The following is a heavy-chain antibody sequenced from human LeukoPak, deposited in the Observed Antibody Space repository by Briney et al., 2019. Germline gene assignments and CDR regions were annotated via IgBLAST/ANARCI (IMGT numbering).Heavy chain of an antibody. V-gene: IGHV4-38-2*02. J-gene: IGHJ4*02. CDR3: ARTRYYYNSRSYGAPYYFDY. CDR2: IYYSGST. Sequence: SETLSLTCTVSGYSISSGYYWGWIRQPPGKGLEWIGSIYYSGSTYYNPSLKGRVTISVDTSKNQFSLKLSSVTAADTAVYYCARTRYYYNSRSYGAPYYFDYWGQGTLVTVSS. D-gene: IGHD3-10*01. CDR1: GYSISSGYY.